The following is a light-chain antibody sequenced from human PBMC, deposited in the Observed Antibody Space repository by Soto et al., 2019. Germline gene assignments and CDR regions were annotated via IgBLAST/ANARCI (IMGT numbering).Light chain of an antibody. CDR1: QSVSRH. CDR3: QQRNNWPPVT. Sequence: EIVLTQSPATLSLSPGERATLSCRASQSVSRHLAWYQQKPGQAPRLLIYDASNRATGIPARFSGSGSGTDFTRTISSLEPEDFAVYYCQQRNNWPPVTFGGGTKVEIK. V-gene: IGKV3-11*01. CDR2: DAS. J-gene: IGKJ4*01.